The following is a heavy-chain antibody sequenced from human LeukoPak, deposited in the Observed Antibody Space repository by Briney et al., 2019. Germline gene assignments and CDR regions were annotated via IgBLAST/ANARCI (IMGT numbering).Heavy chain of an antibody. V-gene: IGHV3-23*01. Sequence: GGSLRLSCAASGFPFSGYVMSWVRQAPGKGLEWVSGISGSGGSTYYADSVKGRFTISRDNSKNTLSLQMNSLRTEDTAVYYCAKDLGDPIWFGELPDYWGQGTLVTVSS. D-gene: IGHD3-10*01. CDR1: GFPFSGYV. CDR3: AKDLGDPIWFGELPDY. CDR2: ISGSGGST. J-gene: IGHJ4*02.